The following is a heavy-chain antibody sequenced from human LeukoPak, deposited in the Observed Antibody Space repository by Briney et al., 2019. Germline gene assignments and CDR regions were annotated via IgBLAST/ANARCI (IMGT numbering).Heavy chain of an antibody. Sequence: SETLSLTCTVSGGSISSSSYYWGWIRQPPGEGLEWIGSIYYSGSTYYNPSLKSRVTIPVDTSKNQFSLKLSSVTAADTAVYYCARAECSSTSCYHWYFDLWGRGTLVTVSS. D-gene: IGHD2-2*01. J-gene: IGHJ2*01. CDR3: ARAECSSTSCYHWYFDL. CDR2: IYYSGST. CDR1: GGSISSSSYY. V-gene: IGHV4-39*07.